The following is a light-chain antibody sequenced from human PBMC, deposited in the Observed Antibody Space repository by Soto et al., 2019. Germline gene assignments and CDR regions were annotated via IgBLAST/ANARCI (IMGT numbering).Light chain of an antibody. CDR3: SSYTSSYTYV. CDR1: SNDVGGYDY. Sequence: QSALTQPASVSGSPRQSITISCTGTSNDVGGYDYVSWYQQHPGKAPKLMIYDVSNRPSGVSTRFSGFKSGNTASLTISGLQAEDEGDYYCSSYTSSYTYVFGTGTKLTVL. V-gene: IGLV2-14*01. J-gene: IGLJ1*01. CDR2: DVS.